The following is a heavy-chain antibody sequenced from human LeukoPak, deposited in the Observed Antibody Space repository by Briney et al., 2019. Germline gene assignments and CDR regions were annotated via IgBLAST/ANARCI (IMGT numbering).Heavy chain of an antibody. V-gene: IGHV1-2*02. CDR1: GYTFTGYY. CDR2: INPNSGGT. D-gene: IGHD5/OR15-5a*01. CDR3: ARGLDYYYYYMDV. J-gene: IGHJ6*03. Sequence: ASVKVSCKASGYTFTGYYMHWVRQAPGQGLEWMGWINPNSGGTNYARKFQGRVTMTRDTSISTAYMELSRLRSDGTAVYYCARGLDYYYYYMDVWGKGTTVTISS.